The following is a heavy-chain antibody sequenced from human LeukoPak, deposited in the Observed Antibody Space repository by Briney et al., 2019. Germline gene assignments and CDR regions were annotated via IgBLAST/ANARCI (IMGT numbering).Heavy chain of an antibody. V-gene: IGHV3-33*01. D-gene: IGHD3-9*01. CDR2: IWYDGSNK. CDR1: GFTFSSYG. CDR3: ARDRDILTGSPPDPYEEYFQH. Sequence: GGSLRLSCAASGFTFSSYGMHWVRQAPGKGLEWVAVIWYDGSNKYYADSVKGRFTISRDNSKNTLYLQMNSLRAEDTAVYYCARDRDILTGSPPDPYEEYFQHWGQGTLVTVSS. J-gene: IGHJ1*01.